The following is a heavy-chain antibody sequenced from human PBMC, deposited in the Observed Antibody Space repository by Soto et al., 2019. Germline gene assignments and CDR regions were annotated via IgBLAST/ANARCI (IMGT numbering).Heavy chain of an antibody. Sequence: GGSLRLSCAASGFTFSSYAMSWVRQSPGKGLEWVSAISGSGGSTYYADSVKGRFTISRDNSKNTLYLQMNSLRAEDTAVYYCAKDTYDSSGYYYVGASDIWGQGTMVTVSS. D-gene: IGHD3-22*01. CDR2: ISGSGGST. CDR1: GFTFSSYA. J-gene: IGHJ3*02. V-gene: IGHV3-23*01. CDR3: AKDTYDSSGYYYVGASDI.